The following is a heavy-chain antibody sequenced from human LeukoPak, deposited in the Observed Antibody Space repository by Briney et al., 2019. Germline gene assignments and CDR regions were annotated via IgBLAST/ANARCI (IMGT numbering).Heavy chain of an antibody. CDR2: IKQDGSEK. CDR3: AREKNYYDSSGYLSY. J-gene: IGHJ4*02. CDR1: GFTFSSYW. D-gene: IGHD3-22*01. Sequence: PGGSLRLSCAASGFTFSSYWMSWVRQAPGKGLEWVANIKQDGSEKYYVDSVKGRFTISRDNAKNSLYLQMNSLRAEDTAVYYCAREKNYYDSSGYLSYWGQGTLVTVSS. V-gene: IGHV3-7*01.